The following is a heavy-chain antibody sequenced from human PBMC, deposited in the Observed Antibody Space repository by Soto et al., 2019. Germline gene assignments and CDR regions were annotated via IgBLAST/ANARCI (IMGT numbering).Heavy chain of an antibody. CDR3: ARGGLGTYLLDY. J-gene: IGHJ4*02. V-gene: IGHV3-74*01. D-gene: IGHD3-10*01. CDR2: IKGDESST. CDR1: GFTFNSHW. Sequence: EVQLVESGGGLVQPGGSLRLSCAASGFTFNSHWMHWVRQAPGKGLVWVSRIKGDESSTSYADSVKGRFTISRDNAKNTLYLQINSLRADETAVYYCARGGLGTYLLDYWGQGALVTVSS.